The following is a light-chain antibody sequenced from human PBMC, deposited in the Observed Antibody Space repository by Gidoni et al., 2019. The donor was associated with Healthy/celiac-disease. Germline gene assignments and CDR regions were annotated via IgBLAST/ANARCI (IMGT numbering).Light chain of an antibody. CDR2: EVS. CDR1: SSDVGGYNY. Sequence: QSALTQPASVSGSPGQSIPISCTGTSSDVGGYNYVSWYQQHPGKAPKLMIYEVSNRPSGVPDRFSGSKSGNTASLTISGLQAEDEADYYCSSYTSSSDYVFGTGTKVTVL. V-gene: IGLV2-14*01. J-gene: IGLJ1*01. CDR3: SSYTSSSDYV.